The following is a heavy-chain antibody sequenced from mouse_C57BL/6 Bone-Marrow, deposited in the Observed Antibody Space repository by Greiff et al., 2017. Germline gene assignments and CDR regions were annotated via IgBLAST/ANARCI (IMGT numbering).Heavy chain of an antibody. V-gene: IGHV14-2*01. CDR2: IDPEDGEP. J-gene: IGHJ4*01. Sequence: VQLQQSGAELVKPGASVKLSCTASGFNIKDYYMHWVKQRTEQGLEWIGRIDPEDGEPKYAPKFQGKATITADTSSNTAYLQLSSLTSEDTAVYYCARYHYYGSSLLYYYAMDYWGQGTSVTVSS. CDR1: GFNIKDYY. D-gene: IGHD1-1*01. CDR3: ARYHYYGSSLLYYYAMDY.